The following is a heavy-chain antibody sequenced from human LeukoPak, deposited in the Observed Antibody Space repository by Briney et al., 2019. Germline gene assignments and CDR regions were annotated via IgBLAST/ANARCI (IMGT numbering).Heavy chain of an antibody. D-gene: IGHD4-23*01. V-gene: IGHV4-38-2*02. CDR3: ARTRGGVVTRVRNYYYYYMDV. CDR1: GYSISSGYY. J-gene: IGHJ6*03. CDR2: IYYSGST. Sequence: PSETLSLTCTVSGYSISSGYYWGWIRQPPGKGLEWIGSIYYSGSTYYNPSLKSRVTISVDTSKNQFSLKLSSVTAADTAVYYCARTRGGVVTRVRNYYYYYMDVWGKGTTVTISS.